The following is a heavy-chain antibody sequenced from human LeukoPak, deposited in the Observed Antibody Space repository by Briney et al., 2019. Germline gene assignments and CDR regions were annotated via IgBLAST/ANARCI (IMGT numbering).Heavy chain of an antibody. CDR2: INSNGGST. V-gene: IGHV3-64D*06. Sequence: GGSLRLSCSASGFTFSNYALHWVRQPPGKGLEYVSAINSNGGSTYYVNSVKGRLTISRDNSKNTVHLQMSSLRAEDTAVYYCVKDWRRASFFDPWGQGTLVTVSS. J-gene: IGHJ5*02. CDR1: GFTFSNYA. CDR3: VKDWRRASFFDP.